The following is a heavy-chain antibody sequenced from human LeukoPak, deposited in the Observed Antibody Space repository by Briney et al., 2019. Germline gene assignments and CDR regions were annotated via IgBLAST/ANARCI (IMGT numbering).Heavy chain of an antibody. Sequence: PSETLSLTCTVSGGSISSSSYYWGWNRQPPGKGLEWIGSIYYSGSTYYNPSLKSRVTISVDTSKNQFSLKLSSVTAADTAVYYCARDGLFGGDYGDPDYWGQGTLVTVSS. CDR1: GGSISSSSYY. CDR2: IYYSGST. V-gene: IGHV4-39*07. D-gene: IGHD4-17*01. CDR3: ARDGLFGGDYGDPDY. J-gene: IGHJ4*02.